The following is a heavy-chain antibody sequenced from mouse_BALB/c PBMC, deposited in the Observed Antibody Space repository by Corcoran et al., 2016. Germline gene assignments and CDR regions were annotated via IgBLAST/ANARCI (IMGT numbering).Heavy chain of an antibody. D-gene: IGHD2-10*02. CDR1: GYTFTEYT. V-gene: IGHV1-18*01. CDR2: INPNNGGT. J-gene: IGHJ3*01. CDR3: ARGREYGNPFAY. Sequence: VQLQQSGPELVKPGASVKISCKTSGYTFTEYTMNWVKQSHGKNLEWIGGINPNNGGTSYNQKFKGKATLTVDKSSSTAYMELRSLTSEDSAVYFCARGREYGNPFAYWGQGTLVTVSA.